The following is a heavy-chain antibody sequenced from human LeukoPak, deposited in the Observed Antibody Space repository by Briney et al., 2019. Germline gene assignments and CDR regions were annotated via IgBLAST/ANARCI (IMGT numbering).Heavy chain of an antibody. J-gene: IGHJ6*03. D-gene: IGHD2-15*01. CDR1: GVSINSYY. Sequence: PSETLSLTCTVSGVSINSYYWTWIRQPPGKGLEWIGYSHYSGTTNYKPSLRGRVAISVDKSKNQFSLKLSSVTAADTAVYYCARDRLYCSGGSCPPYYMDVWGKGTTVTVSS. CDR2: SHYSGTT. V-gene: IGHV4-59*12. CDR3: ARDRLYCSGGSCPPYYMDV.